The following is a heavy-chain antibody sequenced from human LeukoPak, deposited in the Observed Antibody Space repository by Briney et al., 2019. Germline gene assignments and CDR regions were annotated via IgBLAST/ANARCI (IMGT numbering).Heavy chain of an antibody. V-gene: IGHV4-31*03. D-gene: IGHD3-3*01. CDR3: ASRQYDFWSGRPGGGFDP. J-gene: IGHJ5*02. Sequence: SETLSLTCTVSGGSISSGGYYWSWIRQHPGKGLEWIGCIYYSGSTYYNPSLKSRVTISVDTSKNQFSLKLSSVTAADTAVYYCASRQYDFWSGRPGGGFDPWGQGTLVTVSS. CDR1: GGSISSGGYY. CDR2: IYYSGST.